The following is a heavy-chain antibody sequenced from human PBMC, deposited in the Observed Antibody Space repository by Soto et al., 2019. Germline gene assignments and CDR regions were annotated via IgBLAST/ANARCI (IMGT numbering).Heavy chain of an antibody. CDR3: ARLEYSRKWLP. D-gene: IGHD3-22*01. Sequence: PGESLKISCKGSGYSFSSYWIGWVRQMPGKGLEWMGIIYPGDSDTRYSLSFEGQVTISADKSINTAYLQWSSLKASDTAMYYCARLEYSRKWLPWGQGTLVTAPQ. CDR2: IYPGDSDT. CDR1: GYSFSSYW. V-gene: IGHV5-51*01. J-gene: IGHJ5*02.